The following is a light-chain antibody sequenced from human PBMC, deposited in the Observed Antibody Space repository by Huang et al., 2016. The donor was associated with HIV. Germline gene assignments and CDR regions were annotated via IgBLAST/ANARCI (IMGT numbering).Light chain of an antibody. CDR1: QNVGNN. CDR3: QQYYRWLLYT. Sequence: EIVMTQSPATLSVSTGESATLPCRASQNVGNNVAWSQHKPGQAPRPLIYAASTRAAGIPARFSGIGSGTGFTLTISSLQSGDFAFYYCQQYYRWLLYTFGPGTKVDVK. CDR2: AAS. J-gene: IGKJ3*01. V-gene: IGKV3-15*01.